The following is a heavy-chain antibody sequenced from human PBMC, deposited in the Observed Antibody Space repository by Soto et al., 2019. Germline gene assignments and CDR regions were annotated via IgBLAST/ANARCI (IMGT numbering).Heavy chain of an antibody. J-gene: IGHJ6*02. V-gene: IGHV3-33*01. Sequence: PGGSLRLSCAASGFTFSSYCMHWVRQAPGKGLEWVAVIWYDGSNKYYADSVKGRFTISRDNSKNTLYLQMNSLRAEDTAVYYCARVLGFLEWLSYYGMDVWGQGTTVTVSS. D-gene: IGHD3-3*01. CDR3: ARVLGFLEWLSYYGMDV. CDR1: GFTFSSYC. CDR2: IWYDGSNK.